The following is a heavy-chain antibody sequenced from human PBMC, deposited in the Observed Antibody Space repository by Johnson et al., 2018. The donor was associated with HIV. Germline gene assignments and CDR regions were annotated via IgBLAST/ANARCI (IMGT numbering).Heavy chain of an antibody. CDR2: ISYDGSNK. J-gene: IGHJ3*02. D-gene: IGHD3-16*01. CDR3: AREPPYVWGNPGTFDI. V-gene: IGHV3-30-3*01. CDR1: GFTFSSYA. Sequence: QVQLVESGGGVVQPGRSLRLYCAASGFTFSSYAMHWVRQAPGKGLEWVAVISYDGSNKYYADSVKGRFTISRDNSKNTLYLQMNSLRAEDTAVYYCAREPPYVWGNPGTFDIWGQGTMVTVSS.